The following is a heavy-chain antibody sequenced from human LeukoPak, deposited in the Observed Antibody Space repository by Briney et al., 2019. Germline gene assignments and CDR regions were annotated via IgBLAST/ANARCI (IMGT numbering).Heavy chain of an antibody. Sequence: GASVKVSCKASGYTFTDSYIHWVRQAPGQALEWMGWIIPEDGGKIYVQKFEGRLTMTRDTSINTVYMELSSLRSDDTAVFYCARVRPAVPPLRVGGAFDIWGQGTKVTVSS. CDR1: GYTFTDSY. CDR3: ARVRPAVPPLRVGGAFDI. CDR2: IIPEDGGK. V-gene: IGHV1-2*02. D-gene: IGHD3-22*01. J-gene: IGHJ3*02.